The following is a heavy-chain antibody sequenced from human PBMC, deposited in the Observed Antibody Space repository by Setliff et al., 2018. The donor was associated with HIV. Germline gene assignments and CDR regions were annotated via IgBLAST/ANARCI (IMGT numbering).Heavy chain of an antibody. D-gene: IGHD6-13*01. V-gene: IGHV4-4*07. CDR1: GDSFTGYY. CDR2: IYTNGAT. CDR3: ARVPTSSWYVTTQRTKEYFYH. Sequence: PSETLSLTCSVSGDSFTGYYWNWIRQSAGKGLEWIGRIYTNGATSYNPSLRSRVTMSVDTSKKQLSLRLTSVTAADTAIYYCARVPTSSWYVTTQRTKEYFYHWGQGTLVTVSS. J-gene: IGHJ1*01.